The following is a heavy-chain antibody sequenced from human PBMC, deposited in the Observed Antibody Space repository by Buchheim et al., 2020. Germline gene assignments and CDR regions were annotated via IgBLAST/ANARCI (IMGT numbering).Heavy chain of an antibody. D-gene: IGHD1-14*01. CDR3: AGLHATGRDY. Sequence: QVQLQESGPGLVKPSQTLSLTCTVSGGSISSGSYYWTWIRQPAGKGLEWIGRIYTSGRTNYNPSLKSRVTISVDTSKNQFTLKLSSVTAADTAVYYCAGLHATGRDYWGQGTL. J-gene: IGHJ4*02. CDR1: GGSISSGSYY. V-gene: IGHV4-61*02. CDR2: IYTSGRT.